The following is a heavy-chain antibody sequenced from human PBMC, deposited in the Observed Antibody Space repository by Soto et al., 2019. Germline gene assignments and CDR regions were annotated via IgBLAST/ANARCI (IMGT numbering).Heavy chain of an antibody. D-gene: IGHD3-3*01. CDR2: ISGGGTTI. CDR3: ARGVTIFGVGLRFDP. Sequence: GGSLRLSCAASGFTFSDYYMNWIRQAPGKGLEWVSYISGGGTTIYYADSVKGRFTISRDNAKNSLFLQMNSLRAEDTAVYYCARGVTIFGVGLRFDPWGQGTLVTVSS. V-gene: IGHV3-11*01. J-gene: IGHJ5*02. CDR1: GFTFSDYY.